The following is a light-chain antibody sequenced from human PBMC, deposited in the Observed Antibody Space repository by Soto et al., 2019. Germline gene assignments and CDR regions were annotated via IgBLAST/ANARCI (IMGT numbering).Light chain of an antibody. CDR1: SSDIGGYNY. CDR2: DYN. J-gene: IGLJ3*02. V-gene: IGLV2-14*01. Sequence: QSALTQPASVSGSPGQSITISCTGTSSDIGGYNYVSWYQQHPGKAPKLMLYDYNSRPSGVSNRFSGSKSGNTASLTISGLQGEDEADYYCNSYTSTSTRVFGGGTKLTVL. CDR3: NSYTSTSTRV.